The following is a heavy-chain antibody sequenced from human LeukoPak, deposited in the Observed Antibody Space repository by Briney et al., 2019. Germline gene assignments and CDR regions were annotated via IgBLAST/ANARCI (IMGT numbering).Heavy chain of an antibody. CDR1: GGTFSSYA. CDR2: MNPNSGNT. D-gene: IGHD6-6*01. Sequence: ASVKVSCKASGGTFSSYAISWVRQAPGQGLEWMGWMNPNSGNTGYAQKFQGRDTITRNTSISTAYMELSSLRSEDTAVYYCARGAARLSYYYYMDVWGKGTTVTVSS. V-gene: IGHV1-8*03. CDR3: ARGAARLSYYYYMDV. J-gene: IGHJ6*03.